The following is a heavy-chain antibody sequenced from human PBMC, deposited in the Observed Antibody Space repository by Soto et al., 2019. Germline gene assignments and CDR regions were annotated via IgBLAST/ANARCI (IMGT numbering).Heavy chain of an antibody. CDR3: ARESEDTDMGNDY. D-gene: IGHD5-18*01. J-gene: IGHJ4*02. CDR1: GGTFSSYT. V-gene: IGHV1-69*08. Sequence: QVQLVQSGAEVKKPGSSVKVSCKASGGTFSSYTISWVRQAPGQGIEWMGRIIPILGIANYAQKFQGRVTITADKSTSTAYMELSSLRSEDTAVYYCARESEDTDMGNDYWGQGTLVTVSA. CDR2: IIPILGIA.